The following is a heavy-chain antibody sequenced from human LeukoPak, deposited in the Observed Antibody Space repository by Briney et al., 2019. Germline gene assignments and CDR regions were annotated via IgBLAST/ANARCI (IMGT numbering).Heavy chain of an antibody. Sequence: SETLSPTCAVSGGSISGFYWTWIRQPPGKGLEFIGQIHYSGSTDYNPSLKSRITMSVDTSKNQFFLSLNSVTAADTAVYYCAKFGLYYNMDVWGQGTTVTVSS. D-gene: IGHD3-16*01. CDR3: AKFGLYYNMDV. CDR1: GGSISGFY. J-gene: IGHJ6*03. V-gene: IGHV4-59*03. CDR2: IHYSGST.